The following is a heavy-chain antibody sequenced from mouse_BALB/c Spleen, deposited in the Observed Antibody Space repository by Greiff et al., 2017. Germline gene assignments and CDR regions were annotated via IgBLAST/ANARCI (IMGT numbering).Heavy chain of an antibody. CDR1: GFTFSSYA. Sequence: DVMLVESGGGLVKPGGSLKLSCAASGFTFSSYAMSWVRQTPEKRLEWVASISSGGSTYYPDSVKGRFTISRDNARNILYLQMSSLRSEDTAMYYCAREGAHYWGQGTTLTVSS. CDR2: ISSGGST. J-gene: IGHJ2*01. CDR3: AREGAHY. V-gene: IGHV5-6-5*01.